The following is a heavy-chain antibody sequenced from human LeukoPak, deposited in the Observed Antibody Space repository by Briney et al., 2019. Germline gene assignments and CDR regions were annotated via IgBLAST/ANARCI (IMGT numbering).Heavy chain of an antibody. CDR3: ARDRDTAMVTGHDAFDI. CDR2: INPSGGST. J-gene: IGHJ3*02. V-gene: IGHV1-46*01. D-gene: IGHD5-18*01. Sequence: GASVKVSCKASGHTLTSYGITWVRQAPGQGLEWMGIINPSGGSTSYAQKFQGRVTMTRDTPTSTVYMELSSLRSEDTAVYYCARDRDTAMVTGHDAFDIWGQGTMVTVSS. CDR1: GHTLTSYG.